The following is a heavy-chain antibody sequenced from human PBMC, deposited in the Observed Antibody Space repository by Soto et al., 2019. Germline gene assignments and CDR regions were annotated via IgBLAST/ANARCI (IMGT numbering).Heavy chain of an antibody. V-gene: IGHV3-23*01. D-gene: IGHD4-4*01. CDR2: ISGSGGST. Sequence: GGSLRLSCAASGFTFSSYAMSWVRQAPGKGLEWVSAISGSGGSTYYADSVKGRFTISRDNSKNTLYLQMNSLRAEDTAVYYCAKGNYANYYYYYYMDVWGKGTTVTVSS. CDR1: GFTFSSYA. CDR3: AKGNYANYYYYYYMDV. J-gene: IGHJ6*03.